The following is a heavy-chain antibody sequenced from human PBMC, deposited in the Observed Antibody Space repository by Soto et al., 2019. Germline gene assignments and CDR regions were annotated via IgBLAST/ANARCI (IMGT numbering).Heavy chain of an antibody. D-gene: IGHD6-13*01. Sequence: AASVKVSCKASGGTFSSYAISWVRQAPGQGLEWMGGIIPIFGTANYAQKFQGRVTITADESTSTAYMELSSLRSEDTAVYYCARPGTGYSSSYYDYWGQGTLVTVSS. J-gene: IGHJ4*02. V-gene: IGHV1-69*13. CDR3: ARPGTGYSSSYYDY. CDR1: GGTFSSYA. CDR2: IIPIFGTA.